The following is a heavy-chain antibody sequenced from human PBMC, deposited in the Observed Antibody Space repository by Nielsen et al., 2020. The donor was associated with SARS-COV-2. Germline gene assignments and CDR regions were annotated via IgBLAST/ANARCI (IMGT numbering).Heavy chain of an antibody. V-gene: IGHV1-2*02. J-gene: IGHJ4*02. CDR2: INPNSGGT. CDR3: ARVPRDSWEFDY. CDR1: GYTFTGYY. Sequence: ASVKVSCKASGYTFTGYYMHWVRQAPGQGLERMGWINPNSGGTNYAQKFQGRVTMTRDTSISTAYMELSRLRSDDTAVYYCARVPRDSWEFDYWGQGTLVTVSS. D-gene: IGHD6-13*01.